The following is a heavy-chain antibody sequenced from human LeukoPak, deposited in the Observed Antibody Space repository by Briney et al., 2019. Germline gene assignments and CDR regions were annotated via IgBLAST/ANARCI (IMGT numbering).Heavy chain of an antibody. CDR3: ASEPYLTYYYYGMDV. J-gene: IGHJ6*02. CDR1: GYTFTSYD. V-gene: IGHV1-69*04. CDR2: IIPILGIA. D-gene: IGHD2/OR15-2a*01. Sequence: VASVKVSCKASGYTFTSYDINWVRQAPGQGLEWMGRIIPILGIANYAQKFQGRVTITADKSTSTAYMELSSLRSEDTAVYYCASEPYLTYYYYGMDVWGQGTTVTVSS.